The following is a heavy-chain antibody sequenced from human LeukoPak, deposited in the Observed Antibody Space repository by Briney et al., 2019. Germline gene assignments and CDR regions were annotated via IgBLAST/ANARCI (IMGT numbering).Heavy chain of an antibody. CDR2: ISSSSSYI. J-gene: IGHJ3*01. CDR3: ARDWLQSSSSL. Sequence: GXGXXXVSSISSSSSYIYYADSVRGRFTISRDNAKNSLYLQMNSLRAEDTAVYYCARDWLQSSSSLWGQGTMVTVPS. V-gene: IGHV3-21*01. D-gene: IGHD6-6*01.